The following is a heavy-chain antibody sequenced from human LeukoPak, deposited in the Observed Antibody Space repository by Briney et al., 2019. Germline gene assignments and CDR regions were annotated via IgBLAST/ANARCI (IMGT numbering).Heavy chain of an antibody. V-gene: IGHV3-30*18. J-gene: IGHJ6*02. D-gene: IGHD1-26*01. CDR1: GFTFSSYG. Sequence: GGSLRLSCAASGFTFSSYGMHWVRQAPGKGLEWVAVISYDGSNKYYADSVKGRFTISRDNSKNTLYLQMNSLRAEDTAVYYCAKDWTVGAAYYYGMDVWGQGTTVTVSS. CDR2: ISYDGSNK. CDR3: AKDWTVGAAYYYGMDV.